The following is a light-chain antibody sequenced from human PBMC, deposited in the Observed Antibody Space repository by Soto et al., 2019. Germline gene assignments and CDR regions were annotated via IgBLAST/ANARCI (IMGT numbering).Light chain of an antibody. Sequence: EIVLTQSPGILSLSPGERATLSCRASQSVSNDFLAWYQQKPGQAPRLLIYGASSRATDVPDRFSGSGSGADFALSISRLEPEDFAVYYCQQYGSSPPRTFGQVTKVEMK. CDR1: QSVSNDF. CDR3: QQYGSSPPRT. J-gene: IGKJ1*01. CDR2: GAS. V-gene: IGKV3-20*01.